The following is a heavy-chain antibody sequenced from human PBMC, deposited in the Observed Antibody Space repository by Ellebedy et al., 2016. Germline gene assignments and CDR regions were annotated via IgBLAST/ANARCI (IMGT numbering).Heavy chain of an antibody. CDR1: GGSISSYY. D-gene: IGHD2-2*01. CDR2: IYYSGST. V-gene: IGHV4-59*01. Sequence: SETLSLTXTVSGGSISSYYWSWIRQPPGKGLVWIGYIYYSGSTNYNPSLKSRVTISVDTSKNQFSLKLSSVTAADTAVYYCARGLVPAAMAYYYYYMDVWGKGTTVTVSS. CDR3: ARGLVPAAMAYYYYYMDV. J-gene: IGHJ6*03.